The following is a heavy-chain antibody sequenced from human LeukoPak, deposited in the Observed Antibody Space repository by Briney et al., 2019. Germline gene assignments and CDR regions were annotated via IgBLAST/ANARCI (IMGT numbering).Heavy chain of an antibody. CDR3: ARGVEQWLEYYFDY. Sequence: SQTLSLTCAISGDSVSSNSAAWDWLRQSPSRGLEWLGRTYYRPKLYNDYAVSVKSRITINPDTSKNQFSLQLNSVTPEDTAVYYCARGVEQWLEYYFDYWGQGTLVTVSS. V-gene: IGHV6-1*01. D-gene: IGHD6-19*01. CDR2: TYYRPKLYN. J-gene: IGHJ4*02. CDR1: GDSVSSNSAA.